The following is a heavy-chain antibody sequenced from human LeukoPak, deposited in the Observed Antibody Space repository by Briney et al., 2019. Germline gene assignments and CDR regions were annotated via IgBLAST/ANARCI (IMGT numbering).Heavy chain of an antibody. D-gene: IGHD3-10*01. CDR3: ARTLPQQKPWFGELLRKRDVFRVGWFDP. Sequence: SETLSLTCTVSGGSISSGNYYWSWIRQPAGKGLEWIGRIFTSGSTNYNPSLKSRVTISVDTSKNQFSLKLSSVTAADTAVYYCARTLPQQKPWFGELLRKRDVFRVGWFDPCGQGTLVTVSS. CDR2: IFTSGST. J-gene: IGHJ5*02. V-gene: IGHV4-61*02. CDR1: GGSISSGNYY.